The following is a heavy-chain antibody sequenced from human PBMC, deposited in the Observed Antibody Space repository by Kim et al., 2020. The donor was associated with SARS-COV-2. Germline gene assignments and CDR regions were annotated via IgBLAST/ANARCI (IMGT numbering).Heavy chain of an antibody. CDR1: GGSFSGYY. CDR2: INHSGST. D-gene: IGHD5-12*01. Sequence: SETLSLTCAVYGGSFSGYYWSWIRQPPGKGLEWIGEINHSGSTNYNPSLKSRVTISVDTSKNQFSLKLSSVTAADTAVYYCAIGGVEMATSEAYYYGMDVWGQGTTVTVSS. CDR3: AIGGVEMATSEAYYYGMDV. V-gene: IGHV4-34*01. J-gene: IGHJ6*02.